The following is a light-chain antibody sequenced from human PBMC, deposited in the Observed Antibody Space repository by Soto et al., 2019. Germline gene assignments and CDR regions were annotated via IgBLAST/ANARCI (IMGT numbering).Light chain of an antibody. CDR1: RSNIGSNT. CDR2: KND. Sequence: QSVLTQPPSASGTPGQRVTISCSGSRSNIGSNTVNWYKLRTGTAPKLLICKNDQRPSGVPDRFSGSKSGTSASLAISGLQSEDEADYYCAAWDDTLNGVVFGGGTKLTVL. J-gene: IGLJ2*01. CDR3: AAWDDTLNGVV. V-gene: IGLV1-44*01.